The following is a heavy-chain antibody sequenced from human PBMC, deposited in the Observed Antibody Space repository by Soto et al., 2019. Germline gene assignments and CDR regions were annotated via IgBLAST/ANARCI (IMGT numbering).Heavy chain of an antibody. D-gene: IGHD5-12*01. V-gene: IGHV3-7*01. Sequence: EVQLVESGGGLVQPGGSLRLSCAASGFTFSTYWMSWVRQAPGKGLEWVANIKQDGSEKYYVDSVKGRFTISIDNAKNPLYLQMNSLRAEDTAVYYCASLATRVYYYYGLDVWGQGTTVTVSS. CDR3: ASLATRVYYYYGLDV. CDR2: IKQDGSEK. CDR1: GFTFSTYW. J-gene: IGHJ6*02.